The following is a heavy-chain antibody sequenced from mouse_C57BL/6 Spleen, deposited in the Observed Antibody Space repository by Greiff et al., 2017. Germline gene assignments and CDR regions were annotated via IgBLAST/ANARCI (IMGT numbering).Heavy chain of an antibody. CDR2: IYPGDGDT. Sequence: VQLQQYGPELVKPGASVQISCKASGYAFSSSWMNWVKQRPGKGLEWIGRIYPGDGDTNYNGKFKGKATLTADKSSSTAYMQLSSLTSEDSAVYFCARGGNWYFDVWGTGTTVTVSS. J-gene: IGHJ1*03. V-gene: IGHV1-82*01. CDR3: ARGGNWYFDV. CDR1: GYAFSSSW.